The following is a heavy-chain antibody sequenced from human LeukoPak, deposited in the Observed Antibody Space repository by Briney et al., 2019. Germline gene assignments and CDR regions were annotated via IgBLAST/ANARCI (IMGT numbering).Heavy chain of an antibody. CDR1: GYTFSDYT. CDR2: ISSGGSVM. CDR3: TRDLEY. J-gene: IGHJ4*02. V-gene: IGHV3-48*01. Sequence: GGSLTLSCGASGYTFSDYTMNWVRQAPGKGPEWISYISSGGSVMHYADSVKGRFTISRDNVENSLYLQMNSLRVEDTAVYYCTRDLEYWGQEVLVTVSS.